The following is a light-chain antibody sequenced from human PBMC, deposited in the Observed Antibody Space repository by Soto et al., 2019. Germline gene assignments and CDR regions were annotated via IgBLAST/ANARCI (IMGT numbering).Light chain of an antibody. CDR1: QGISSA. CDR3: QQFNSYPRT. Sequence: AIPLTQSPSSLSASVGDRVTITCRASQGISSALAWYQQKPGKAPKLLIYDASGLESGVPSRFSGSGSGTDFALYFSSLQPEDFATYYCQQFNSYPRTFGQGTKLEIK. V-gene: IGKV1-13*02. J-gene: IGKJ2*01. CDR2: DAS.